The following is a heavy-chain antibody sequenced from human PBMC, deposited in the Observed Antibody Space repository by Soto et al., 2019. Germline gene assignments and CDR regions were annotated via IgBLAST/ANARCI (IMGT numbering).Heavy chain of an antibody. J-gene: IGHJ4*02. Sequence: GGSLRLSCAASGFTFNYAWMSWVRQAPGKGLEWVGRIKSKTDGGTTDYTAPVKGRFTISRDDSKNTLFLQMNSLKTEDTAVYYCTVMGYCSGGSCYDLFDSWGQGTLVTVSS. D-gene: IGHD2-15*01. V-gene: IGHV3-15*01. CDR3: TVMGYCSGGSCYDLFDS. CDR2: IKSKTDGGTT. CDR1: GFTFNYAW.